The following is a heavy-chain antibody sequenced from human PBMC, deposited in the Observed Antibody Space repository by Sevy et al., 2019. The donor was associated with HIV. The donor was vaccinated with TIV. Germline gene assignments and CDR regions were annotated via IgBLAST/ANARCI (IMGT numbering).Heavy chain of an antibody. CDR2: IYHSGST. CDR3: ARDIVVRAAETDYYYYGMDV. D-gene: IGHD2-2*01. J-gene: IGHJ6*02. V-gene: IGHV4-4*02. CDR1: GGSISSSNW. Sequence: SETLSLTCAVSGGSISSSNWWSWVRQPPGKGLEWIGGIYHSGSTNYNPSLKSRVTISVDKSKNQFSLKRSSVTAAETAVHYCARDIVVRAAETDYYYYGMDVWGQGTTVTVSS.